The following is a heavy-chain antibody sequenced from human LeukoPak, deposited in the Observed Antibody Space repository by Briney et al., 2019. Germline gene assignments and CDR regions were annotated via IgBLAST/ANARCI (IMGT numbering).Heavy chain of an antibody. Sequence: SETLSLTCTISGGSISRYYWSWIRQPPGKGLEWIGYIFYSGSINYNPSLQSRVSISVDTSKNQFSLKLNSVTAADTAVYYCARAVTAYCSCGSCTVFLDIWGQGTRVNVSS. CDR1: GGSISRYY. CDR2: IFYSGSI. D-gene: IGHD2-15*01. CDR3: ARAVTAYCSCGSCTVFLDI. J-gene: IGHJ3*02. V-gene: IGHV4-59*01.